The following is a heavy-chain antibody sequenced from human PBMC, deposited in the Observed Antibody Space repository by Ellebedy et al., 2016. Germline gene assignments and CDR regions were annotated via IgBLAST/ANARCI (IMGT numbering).Heavy chain of an antibody. J-gene: IGHJ5*02. CDR1: GGSFSGYY. Sequence: SETLSLTCAVYGGSFSGYYWSWIRQPPGKGLEWIGEINHSGSTNYNPSLKSRVTISVDTSKNQFSLKLSSVTAADTAVYYCARGSPLGMNWFDPWGQGTLVTVSS. D-gene: IGHD1-14*01. CDR2: INHSGST. V-gene: IGHV4-34*01. CDR3: ARGSPLGMNWFDP.